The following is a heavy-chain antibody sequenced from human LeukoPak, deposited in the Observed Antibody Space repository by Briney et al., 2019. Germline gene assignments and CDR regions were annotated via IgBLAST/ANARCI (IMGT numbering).Heavy chain of an antibody. J-gene: IGHJ4*02. CDR3: ARERVPLAAAGIDY. Sequence: PSETLSLTCTVSGYSISSGYYWGWIRQPPGKGLEWIGSIYHSGSTYYNPSLKSRVTISVDTSKNQFSLKLSSVTAADTAVYYCARERVPLAAAGIDYWGQGTLVTVSS. CDR2: IYHSGST. CDR1: GYSISSGYY. D-gene: IGHD6-13*01. V-gene: IGHV4-38-2*02.